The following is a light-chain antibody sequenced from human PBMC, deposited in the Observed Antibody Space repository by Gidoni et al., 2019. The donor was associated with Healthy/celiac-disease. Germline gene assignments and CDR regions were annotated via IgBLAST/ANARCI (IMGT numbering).Light chain of an antibody. CDR3: QQYNNWPPLT. CDR2: GAS. CDR1: QSVSSN. Sequence: EIVMTQSPATLSVSPGERATLSCRASQSVSSNLAWYQQKPGQAPRLLIYGASTRATGIPARFSGCGSGTEFTLTISTLHSEDFAFYYCQQYNNWPPLTFGGGTKVEIK. J-gene: IGKJ4*01. V-gene: IGKV3-15*01.